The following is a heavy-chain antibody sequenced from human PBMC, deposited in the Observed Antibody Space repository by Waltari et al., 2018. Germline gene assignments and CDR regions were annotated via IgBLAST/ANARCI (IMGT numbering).Heavy chain of an antibody. J-gene: IGHJ4*02. V-gene: IGHV3-48*03. D-gene: IGHD5-12*01. CDR2: ISSSGSTI. CDR3: ERGYSGYDPFY. Sequence: EVQLVESGGGLVQPGGSLRLSFPASGFTFSSYEMNWVRQAPGKGLEWVSYISSSGSTIYYADSVKGRFTISRDNAKNSLYLQMNSLRAEDTAVYYCERGYSGYDPFYWGQGTLVTVSS. CDR1: GFTFSSYE.